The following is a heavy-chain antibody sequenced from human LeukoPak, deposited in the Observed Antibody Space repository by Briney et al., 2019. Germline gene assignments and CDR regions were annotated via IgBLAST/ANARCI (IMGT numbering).Heavy chain of an antibody. Sequence: GRSLRLSCAASGFPFSGYAMNWIRQAPGKGLEWVSAITGSGGSTYYTDSVQGRFSISRDNSKNTLYLQMNSLRVEDTAVYYCAKRFSYGPPGGLGHDTFDIWGQGTMVTVSS. V-gene: IGHV3-23*01. CDR3: AKRFSYGPPGGLGHDTFDI. J-gene: IGHJ3*02. D-gene: IGHD5-18*01. CDR2: ITGSGGST. CDR1: GFPFSGYA.